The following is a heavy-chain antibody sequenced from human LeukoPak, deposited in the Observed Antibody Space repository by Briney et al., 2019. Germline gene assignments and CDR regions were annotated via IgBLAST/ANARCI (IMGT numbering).Heavy chain of an antibody. CDR3: ARPTDSSVDY. CDR2: ISGSGTTI. V-gene: IGHV3-11*01. Sequence: GGSLRLSCVASGLTFSDSYMSWIRQAPGKGLEWITYISGSGTTIYHADSVKGRSTISRDNAKNSVYLQMNSLREEDTAVYYCARPTDSSVDYWGQGTLVTVSS. D-gene: IGHD5-18*01. J-gene: IGHJ4*02. CDR1: GLTFSDSY.